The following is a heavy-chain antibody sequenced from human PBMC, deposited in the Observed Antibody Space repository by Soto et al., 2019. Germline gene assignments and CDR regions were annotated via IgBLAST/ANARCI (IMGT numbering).Heavy chain of an antibody. CDR3: VTGQYCDY. CDR2: IKSKPDGGTT. Sequence: EVQLVESGGGLVKPGGSLRLSCIGSGFTFSNAWINWVRQAPGKGLEWVGRIKSKPDGGTTDYAAPVKGRFTISRDDSKNTVYLQMNSLKTEDTALYYCVTGQYCDYWGLGTLVTVSS. CDR1: GFTFSNAW. V-gene: IGHV3-15*01. J-gene: IGHJ4*02.